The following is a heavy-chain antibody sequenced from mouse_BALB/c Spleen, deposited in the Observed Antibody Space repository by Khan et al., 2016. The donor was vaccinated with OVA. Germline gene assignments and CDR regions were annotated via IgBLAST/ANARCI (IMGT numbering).Heavy chain of an antibody. CDR3: ARGGYSSFAY. CDR1: GYSFTSYL. Sequence: VQLQQSGTVLARPGASVKMSCKASGYSFTSYLIHWVKQRPGQGLEWIGDIYPGNSDTTYNQKFKDKAKLAAGTSANTAYMELSSLTNEDSAVYYCARGGYSSFAYWGQGTLVTVSA. V-gene: IGHV1-5*01. D-gene: IGHD1-3*01. J-gene: IGHJ3*01. CDR2: IYPGNSDT.